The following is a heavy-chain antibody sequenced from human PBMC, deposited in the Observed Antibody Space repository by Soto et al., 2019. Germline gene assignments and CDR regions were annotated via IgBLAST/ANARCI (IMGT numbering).Heavy chain of an antibody. CDR2: ISGSGGST. Sequence: LRLSCAASGFTFSTFAMSWVRQAPGKGLEWVSFISGSGGSTSYADPVKGRFTISRDTSENMLYLQMNSLRLEDTAVCYCAKLRYYDFWSGENWFDPWGQGTLVTVSS. CDR3: AKLRYYDFWSGENWFDP. J-gene: IGHJ5*02. D-gene: IGHD3-3*01. V-gene: IGHV3-23*01. CDR1: GFTFSTFA.